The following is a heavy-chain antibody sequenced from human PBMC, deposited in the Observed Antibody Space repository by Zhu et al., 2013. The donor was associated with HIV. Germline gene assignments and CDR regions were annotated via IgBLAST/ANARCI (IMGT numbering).Heavy chain of an antibody. V-gene: IGHV1-46*01. D-gene: IGHD6-13*01. J-gene: IGHJ6*02. CDR1: GYTFTSYY. Sequence: QVQLVQSGAEVKKPGASVKVSCKASGYTFTSYYMHWVRQAPGQGLEWMGIINPSGGSTSYAQKFQGRVTMTRDTSTSTVYMELSSLRSEDTAVYYCARARGKYSSSWYYGMDVWGQGDQRVTVSS. CDR2: INPSGGST. CDR3: ARARGKYSSSWYYGMDV.